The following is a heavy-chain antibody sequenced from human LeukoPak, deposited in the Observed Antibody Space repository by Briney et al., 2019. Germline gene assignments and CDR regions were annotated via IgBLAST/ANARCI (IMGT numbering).Heavy chain of an antibody. Sequence: GGSLRLSCAASGFTFSFYSMNWVRQAPGKGLEWVSSISSSSSYTFYADSVQGRFTVSRDNAKSSLYLQMNSLRAEDTAVYYCARDLDYYHDGAHLHDAFDIWGRGTLVTVSS. CDR2: ISSSSSYT. D-gene: IGHD4/OR15-4a*01. V-gene: IGHV3-21*01. J-gene: IGHJ3*02. CDR3: ARDLDYYHDGAHLHDAFDI. CDR1: GFTFSFYS.